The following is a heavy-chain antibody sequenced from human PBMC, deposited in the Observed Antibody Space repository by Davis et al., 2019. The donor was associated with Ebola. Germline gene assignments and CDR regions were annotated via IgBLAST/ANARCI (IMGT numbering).Heavy chain of an antibody. Sequence: PGGSLRLSCAASGFTFSSYAMSWVRQAPGKGLEWVSAISGSGGSTYYADSVKGRFTISRDNSKNTLYLQMNSLRAEDTAVYYCARNPHCSSTSCYGPPHVHPDYYMDVWGKGTTVTVSS. V-gene: IGHV3-23*01. J-gene: IGHJ6*03. D-gene: IGHD2-2*01. CDR1: GFTFSSYA. CDR3: ARNPHCSSTSCYGPPHVHPDYYMDV. CDR2: ISGSGGST.